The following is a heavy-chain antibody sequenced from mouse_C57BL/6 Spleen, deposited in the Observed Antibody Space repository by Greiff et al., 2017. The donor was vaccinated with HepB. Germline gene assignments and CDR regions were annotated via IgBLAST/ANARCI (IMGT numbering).Heavy chain of an antibody. CDR3: ARSVYDGGFDY. D-gene: IGHD2-3*01. V-gene: IGHV1-4*01. CDR1: GYTFTSYT. Sequence: QVQLKESGAELARPGASVKMSCKASGYTFTSYTMHWVKQRPGQGLEWIGYINPSSGYTKYNQKFKDKATLTADKSSSTAYMQLSSLTSEDSAVYYCARSVYDGGFDYWGQGTTLTVSS. CDR2: INPSSGYT. J-gene: IGHJ2*01.